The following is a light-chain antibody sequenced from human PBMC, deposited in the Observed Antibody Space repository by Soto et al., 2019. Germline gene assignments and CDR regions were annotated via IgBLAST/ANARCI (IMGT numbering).Light chain of an antibody. J-gene: IGKJ4*01. CDR2: GAS. CDR3: QQHDNSPLT. Sequence: EIVLTQSPGTLSLSPGERATLSCRASQSVSSNYLAWYQQKPGQAPRLLIYGASNRATGIPDRFSGSGSGTDFTLTISRLEPEDFAVYYCQQHDNSPLTFGGGTKVDIK. V-gene: IGKV3-20*01. CDR1: QSVSSNY.